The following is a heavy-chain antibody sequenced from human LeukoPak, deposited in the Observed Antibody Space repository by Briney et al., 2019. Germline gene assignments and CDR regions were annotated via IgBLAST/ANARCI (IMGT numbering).Heavy chain of an antibody. CDR1: GGSISSYY. D-gene: IGHD6-13*01. Sequence: PSETLSLTCTVSGGSISSYYWSWIRQPPGKGLEWIGYIYHTGSTNYNPSLKSRVTISVDTSKNQFSLKLNSVTAADTAVYYCARVAATSTWYNWFDPWGQGTLVTVSS. J-gene: IGHJ5*02. CDR3: ARVAATSTWYNWFDP. V-gene: IGHV4-59*01. CDR2: IYHTGST.